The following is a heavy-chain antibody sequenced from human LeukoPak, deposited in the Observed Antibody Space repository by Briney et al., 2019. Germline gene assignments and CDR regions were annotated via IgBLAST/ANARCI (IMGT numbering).Heavy chain of an antibody. CDR2: IKLDGSEK. J-gene: IGHJ4*02. V-gene: IGHV3-7*03. D-gene: IGHD3-3*01. CDR3: ARDQYDTWSRRGNFDS. CDR1: GFTFSTYW. Sequence: GGSLRLSCSASGFTFSTYWMSWVRQAPGKGLEWVANIKLDGSEKNYVDSVKGRFTISRDNTKNSLYLQMNSLRVEDTAVFYCARDQYDTWSRRGNFDSWGQGTLVIVSS.